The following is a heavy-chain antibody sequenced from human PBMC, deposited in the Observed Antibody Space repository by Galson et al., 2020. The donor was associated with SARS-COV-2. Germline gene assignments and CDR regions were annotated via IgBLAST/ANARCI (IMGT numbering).Heavy chain of an antibody. CDR2: IYYSGST. V-gene: IGHV4-61*08. D-gene: IGHD3-3*01. Sequence: SETLSLTCTVSGGSVSSGGYYWSWIRQPPGKGLEWIGYIYYSGSTNYNPSLKSRVTISVDTSKNQFSLKLSSGTAADTAVYYCARGNHGGWFAPGGQGTLVTVSS. J-gene: IGHJ5*02. CDR1: GGSVSSGGYY. CDR3: ARGNHGGWFAP.